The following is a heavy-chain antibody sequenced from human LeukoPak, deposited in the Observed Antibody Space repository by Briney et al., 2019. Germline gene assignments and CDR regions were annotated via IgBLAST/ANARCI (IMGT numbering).Heavy chain of an antibody. D-gene: IGHD3-16*02. CDR1: GGSISSHY. CDR3: ASYPSAMDV. CDR2: IYYSGST. J-gene: IGHJ6*03. Sequence: SETLSLTCTVSGGSISSHYWSWIRQPPGKGLEWIGYIYYSGSTNYNPSPKSRVTISVDTSKNQFSLKLSSVTAADTAAYYCASYPSAMDVWGKGTTVTVSS. V-gene: IGHV4-59*11.